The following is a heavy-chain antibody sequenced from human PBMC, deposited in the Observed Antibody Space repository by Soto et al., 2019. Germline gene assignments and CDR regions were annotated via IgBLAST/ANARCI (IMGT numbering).Heavy chain of an antibody. CDR2: INPNSGGT. CDR3: ATNTIHLNDAFDI. V-gene: IGHV1-2*02. CDR1: GYTFTGYY. D-gene: IGHD3-3*01. J-gene: IGHJ3*02. Sequence: ASVKVSCKASGYTFTGYYMHWVRQAPGQGLEWMGWINPNSGGTNYAQKFQGRVTMTRDTSISTAYMELSRLRSDDTAVYYCATNTIHLNDAFDIWGQGTMVTVSS.